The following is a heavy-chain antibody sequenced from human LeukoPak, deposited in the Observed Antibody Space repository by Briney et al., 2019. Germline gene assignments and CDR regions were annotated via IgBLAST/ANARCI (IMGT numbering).Heavy chain of an antibody. D-gene: IGHD6-13*01. Sequence: SQTLSLTCTVSGGSISSGDYYWSWIRQPPGKGLEWIGYIYYSGSTYYNPSLKSRVTISVDTSKNQFSLKLSSVTAADTAVYYCARDRRNSSSWYALGYWGQGTLVTVSS. CDR3: ARDRRNSSSWYALGY. CDR1: GGSISSGDYY. J-gene: IGHJ4*02. V-gene: IGHV4-30-4*08. CDR2: IYYSGST.